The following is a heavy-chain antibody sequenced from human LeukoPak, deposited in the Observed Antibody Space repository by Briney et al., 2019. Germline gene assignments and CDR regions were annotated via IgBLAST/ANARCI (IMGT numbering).Heavy chain of an antibody. Sequence: LETLSLSCTVSGDSISSDYRSWIRQPPGQGLEWIGYINYSGSTNYNRSLKSRITITVDTSRKQFSLKLSSVTAADTAVYYCARVRYSDSSVLTRKRSYYFDYWGQGTLVTVSS. CDR2: INYSGST. CDR1: GDSISSDY. CDR3: ARVRYSDSSVLTRKRSYYFDY. V-gene: IGHV4-59*01. D-gene: IGHD3-22*01. J-gene: IGHJ4*02.